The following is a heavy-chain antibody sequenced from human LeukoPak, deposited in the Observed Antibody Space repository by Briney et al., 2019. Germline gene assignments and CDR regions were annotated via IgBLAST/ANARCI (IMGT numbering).Heavy chain of an antibody. J-gene: IGHJ6*02. CDR2: ISSSSSYI. CDR1: GFTFSSYS. D-gene: IGHD6-19*01. CDR3: ARDRRASSGWSYYYYYGMDV. V-gene: IGHV3-21*04. Sequence: GSLRLSCAASGFTFSSYSMNWVRQAPGKGLEWVSSISSSSSYIYYADSVKGRFTISRDNAKNSLYLQMNSLRAEDTAVYYCARDRRASSGWSYYYYYGMDVWGQGTTVTVSS.